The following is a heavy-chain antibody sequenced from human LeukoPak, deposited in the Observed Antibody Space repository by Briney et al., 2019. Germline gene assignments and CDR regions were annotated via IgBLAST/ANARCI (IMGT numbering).Heavy chain of an antibody. V-gene: IGHV3-20*04. CDR1: GFMFDDYG. Sequence: GGSLRLSCAASGFMFDDYGMSWVRQAPGKGLEWVSGINWNGGRTGYADSVKGRFTISRDNAKNSLYLQMSSLRAEDTAVYYCARLPLSSYGMDVWGQGTTVTVSS. D-gene: IGHD3-16*02. J-gene: IGHJ6*02. CDR3: ARLPLSSYGMDV. CDR2: INWNGGRT.